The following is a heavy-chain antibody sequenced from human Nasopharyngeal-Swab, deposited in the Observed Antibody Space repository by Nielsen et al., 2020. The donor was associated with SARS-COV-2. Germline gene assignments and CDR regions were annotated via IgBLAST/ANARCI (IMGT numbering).Heavy chain of an antibody. Sequence: WTRQPPGKGLEWVAVISYDGSNKYYADSVKGRFTISRDNSKNTLYLQMNSLRAEDTAVYYCAIEKVAVVAAGGWYYGMDVWGQGTTVTVSS. D-gene: IGHD2-15*01. V-gene: IGHV3-30*14. CDR2: ISYDGSNK. J-gene: IGHJ6*02. CDR3: AIEKVAVVAAGGWYYGMDV.